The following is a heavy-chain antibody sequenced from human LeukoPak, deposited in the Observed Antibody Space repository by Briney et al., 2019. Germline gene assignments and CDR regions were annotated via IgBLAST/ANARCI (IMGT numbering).Heavy chain of an antibody. CDR2: IKQDGSEK. Sequence: GPLRLSCSASEFRFSNFWMSWVRQAPGKGPEWVANIKQDGSEKYYVDSVKGRFTISRDNAKNSLYLQMNSLRAEDTAVYYCAREGKGSYYFDYWGQGTLVTVSS. D-gene: IGHD3-10*01. CDR3: AREGKGSYYFDY. J-gene: IGHJ4*02. CDR1: EFRFSNFW. V-gene: IGHV3-7*01.